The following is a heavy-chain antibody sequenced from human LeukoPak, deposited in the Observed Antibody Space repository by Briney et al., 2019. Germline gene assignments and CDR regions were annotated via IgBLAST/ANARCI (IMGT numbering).Heavy chain of an antibody. J-gene: IGHJ4*02. CDR3: ARCNSAYYFDY. V-gene: IGHV4-34*01. Sequence: SETLSLTCAVYGGSFSGYYWSWIRQPPGKGLEWIGEINHSGRTNYNPSLKSRVTISVDTSKNQFSLKLSSVTAADTAVYYCARCNSAYYFDYWGQGTLVTVSS. CDR1: GGSFSGYY. CDR2: INHSGRT. D-gene: IGHD4-23*01.